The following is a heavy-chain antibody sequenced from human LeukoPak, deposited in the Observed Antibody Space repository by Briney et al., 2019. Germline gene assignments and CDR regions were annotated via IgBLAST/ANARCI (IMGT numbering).Heavy chain of an antibody. CDR3: ARERSLNTASLGY. Sequence: TGTSLRLSCAPSGFRFSSYGMHWVRQAPGKGLEWVAVIWSDGNNKHYADSVKGRFTISRDNSNNTLYLQMYSLRAEDTALYDCARERSLNTASLGYWGHGTLVTVSS. D-gene: IGHD5-18*01. CDR2: IWSDGNNK. CDR1: GFRFSSYG. V-gene: IGHV3-33*01. J-gene: IGHJ4*01.